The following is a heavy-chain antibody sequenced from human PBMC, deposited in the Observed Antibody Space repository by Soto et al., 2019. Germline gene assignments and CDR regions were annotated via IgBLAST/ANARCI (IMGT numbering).Heavy chain of an antibody. J-gene: IGHJ5*02. Sequence: SETLSLTCAVYGGSFSGCFWSWIRQPPGKGLEWIGEINHSGSTNYNPSLKSRVTISVDTSKNQFSLKLSSVTAADTAVYYCARGTLDYDFWSGSLNWFDPWGQGTLVTVSS. CDR2: INHSGST. CDR3: ARGTLDYDFWSGSLNWFDP. CDR1: GGSFSGCF. D-gene: IGHD3-3*01. V-gene: IGHV4-34*01.